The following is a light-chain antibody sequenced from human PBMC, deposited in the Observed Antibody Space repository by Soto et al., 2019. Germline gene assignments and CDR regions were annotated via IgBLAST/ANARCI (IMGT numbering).Light chain of an antibody. V-gene: IGKV1-5*01. CDR3: QQYNDYSN. Sequence: DIQITQSPSTLSASVGDRVTITCRASQSISTWLAWYQQKPGKAPKLLISDASHLESGVPSRFTGSGSGTEFTLTISSLQPGDSATFYCQQYNDYSNFGQGTKLEI. CDR2: DAS. J-gene: IGKJ2*01. CDR1: QSISTW.